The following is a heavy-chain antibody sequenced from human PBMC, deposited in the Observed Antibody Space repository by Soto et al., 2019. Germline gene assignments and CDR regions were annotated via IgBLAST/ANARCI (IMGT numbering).Heavy chain of an antibody. V-gene: IGHV4-34*01. CDR1: GGSFSGYY. D-gene: IGHD3-10*01. CDR2: INHSGST. Sequence: SETLSLSCAVYGGSFSGYYWSWIRQPPGKGLEWIGEINHSGSTNYNPSLKSRVTISVDTSKNQFSLKLSSVTAADTAVYYCARGHNNEGVHYYHYMDVWGKGTTVTVSS. J-gene: IGHJ6*03. CDR3: ARGHNNEGVHYYHYMDV.